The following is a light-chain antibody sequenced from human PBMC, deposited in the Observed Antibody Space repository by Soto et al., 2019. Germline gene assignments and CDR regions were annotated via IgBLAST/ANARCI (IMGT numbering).Light chain of an antibody. CDR1: HGLVHSSGNTY. Sequence: VLTQTALSSPVTLGQSASISCRSSHGLVHSSGNTYLSWLHQRPGQPPRLLFCRVSERFAGAPDRFSASGAGTHFTLTISSVEAGDVGVYYCLQSTHFPCTFGQGTKVEV. CDR2: RVS. V-gene: IGKV2-24*01. J-gene: IGKJ1*01. CDR3: LQSTHFPCT.